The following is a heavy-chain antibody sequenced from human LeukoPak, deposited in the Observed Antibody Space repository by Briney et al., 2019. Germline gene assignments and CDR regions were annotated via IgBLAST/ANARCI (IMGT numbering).Heavy chain of an antibody. CDR3: ARPYCSSTTCYKYGMDV. V-gene: IGHV5-51*01. CDR1: GYSFTSYW. J-gene: IGHJ6*02. CDR2: IYPGDSDT. D-gene: IGHD2-2*02. Sequence: GESLKISCKGSGYSFTSYWIGWARQMPGKGLEWMGIIYPGDSDTRYSPSFQGQVTISADKSISTAYLQWSSLKASDTAMYYCARPYCSSTTCYKYGMDVWGQGTTVTVSS.